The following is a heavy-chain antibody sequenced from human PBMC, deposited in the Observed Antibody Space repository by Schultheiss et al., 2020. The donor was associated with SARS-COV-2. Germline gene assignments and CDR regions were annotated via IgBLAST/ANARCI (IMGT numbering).Heavy chain of an antibody. Sequence: RISCVASGFVFSDYYMTWIRQAPGKGLEWVSYISPSGSNKYYAGSVEGRFTSSRDNAKNSLYLQMNSVRAEDTAVYYCARAKHRYFDWLSPSGMDVWGQGTTVTVSS. D-gene: IGHD3-9*01. CDR3: ARAKHRYFDWLSPSGMDV. V-gene: IGHV3-11*01. CDR1: GFVFSDYY. J-gene: IGHJ6*02. CDR2: ISPSGSNK.